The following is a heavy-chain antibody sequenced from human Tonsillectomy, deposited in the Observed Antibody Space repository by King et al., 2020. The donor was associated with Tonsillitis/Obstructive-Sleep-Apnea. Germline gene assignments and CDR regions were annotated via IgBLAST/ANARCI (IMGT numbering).Heavy chain of an antibody. D-gene: IGHD4-17*01. CDR2: ISYDGSNK. Sequence: QLVESGGGGVQPGRSLRLSCAASGFTFSSYGMHWVRQAPGKGLEWVAVISYDGSNKYYADSVKGRFTISRDNSKNTLYLQMNSLRAEDTAVYYCAKDRTTVTSPDYWGQGTLVTVSS. CDR1: GFTFSSYG. CDR3: AKDRTTVTSPDY. J-gene: IGHJ4*02. V-gene: IGHV3-30*18.